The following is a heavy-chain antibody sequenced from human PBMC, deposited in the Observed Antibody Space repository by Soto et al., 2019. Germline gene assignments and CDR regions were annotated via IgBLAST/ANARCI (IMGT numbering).Heavy chain of an antibody. CDR3: AKADCSGGSCYSVWGWVYPTYYYGMDV. J-gene: IGHJ6*02. Sequence: EVQLLESGGGLVQPGGSLRLSCAASGFTFSSYAMSWVRQAPGKGLEWVSAISGSGGSTYYADSVKGRFTISRDNSKNTLYLQMNSLRAEDPAVYYCAKADCSGGSCYSVWGWVYPTYYYGMDVWGQGTTVTVSS. CDR1: GFTFSSYA. V-gene: IGHV3-23*01. CDR2: ISGSGGST. D-gene: IGHD2-15*01.